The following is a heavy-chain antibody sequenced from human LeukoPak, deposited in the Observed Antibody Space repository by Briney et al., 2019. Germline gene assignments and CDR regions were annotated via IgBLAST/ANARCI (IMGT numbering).Heavy chain of an antibody. CDR3: ARDYNYGGPYFDY. J-gene: IGHJ4*02. Sequence: SETLSLTCAVSGGSISSGGYSWSWIRQPPGKGLEWIGYIYHSGSTYYNPSLKSRVTISVDTSKNQFSLKLSSVTAADTAVYYCARDYNYGGPYFDYWGQGTLVTVSS. CDR2: IYHSGST. D-gene: IGHD4-23*01. CDR1: GGSISSGGYS. V-gene: IGHV4-30-2*01.